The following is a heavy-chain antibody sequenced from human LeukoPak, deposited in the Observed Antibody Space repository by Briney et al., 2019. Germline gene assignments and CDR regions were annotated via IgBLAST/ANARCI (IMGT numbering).Heavy chain of an antibody. CDR3: ASKSTDHGELRFDY. V-gene: IGHV4-39*07. J-gene: IGHJ4*02. CDR2: IYYSGNT. D-gene: IGHD4-17*01. CDR1: GGSIASISNY. Sequence: SETLSLTCTVSGGSIASISNYWGWVRQPPGKGLEWIGSIYYSGNTYYNPSLKSRVTISVDTSKNQFSLKVSSVTAADTGVYYCASKSTDHGELRFDYWGQGTLVTVSS.